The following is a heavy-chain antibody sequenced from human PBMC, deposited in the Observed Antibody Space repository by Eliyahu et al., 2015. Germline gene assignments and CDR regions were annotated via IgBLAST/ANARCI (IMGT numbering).Heavy chain of an antibody. CDR2: INHSGST. Sequence: QVQLQQWGAGLLKPSETLSLTCAVYGGSFSGFYWNWIRQPPGKGLEWIGEINHSGSTNYNPSLKSRVTISVDTSQNQFSLKLSSVTAADTAVYYCARGHLIYGDWVPKTLNYWGQGTLVTVSS. J-gene: IGHJ4*02. CDR3: ARGHLIYGDWVPKTLNY. D-gene: IGHD4-17*01. V-gene: IGHV4-34*01. CDR1: GGSFSGFY.